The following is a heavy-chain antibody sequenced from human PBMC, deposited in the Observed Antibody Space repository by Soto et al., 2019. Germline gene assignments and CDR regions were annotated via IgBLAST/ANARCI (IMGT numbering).Heavy chain of an antibody. CDR2: IIPIFGTA. CDR3: ARVLRGYCSGGSCYSTGFYYYYGMDV. V-gene: IGHV1-69*13. CDR1: GGTFSSYA. Sequence: SVKVSCKASGGTFSSYAISWVRQAPGQGLEWMGGIIPIFGTANYAQKFQGRVTITADESTSTAYMELSSLRSEDTAVYYCARVLRGYCSGGSCYSTGFYYYYGMDVWGQGTTVTVSS. D-gene: IGHD2-15*01. J-gene: IGHJ6*02.